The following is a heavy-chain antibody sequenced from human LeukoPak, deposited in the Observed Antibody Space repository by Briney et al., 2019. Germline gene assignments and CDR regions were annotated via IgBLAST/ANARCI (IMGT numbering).Heavy chain of an antibody. V-gene: IGHV3-21*01. Sequence: SGGSLRLSCAASGFTFSSYNMNWVRQAPGKGLEWVSSISSSSSYIYYADSVKGRFTISRDNAKNSLYLQMNSLRAEDTAVYYCARGGDHGDYWGQGTLVTVSS. J-gene: IGHJ4*02. CDR2: ISSSSSYI. CDR3: ARGGDHGDY. CDR1: GFTFSSYN. D-gene: IGHD1-14*01.